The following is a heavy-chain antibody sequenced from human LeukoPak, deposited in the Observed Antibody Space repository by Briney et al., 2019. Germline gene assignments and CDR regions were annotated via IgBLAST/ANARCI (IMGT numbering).Heavy chain of an antibody. V-gene: IGHV1-2*06. Sequence: ASVKVSCKASGYTFTGYYMHWVRQAPGQGLEWMGRINPNSGGTNYAQKFQGRVTMTRDTSISTAYMELSRLGSDDTAVYYCARDIVVVVAANYYYYYMDVWGKGTTVTVSS. J-gene: IGHJ6*03. D-gene: IGHD2-15*01. CDR2: INPNSGGT. CDR3: ARDIVVVVAANYYYYYMDV. CDR1: GYTFTGYY.